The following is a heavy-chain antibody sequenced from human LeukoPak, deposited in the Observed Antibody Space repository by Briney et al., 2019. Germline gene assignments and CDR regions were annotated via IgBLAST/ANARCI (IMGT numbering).Heavy chain of an antibody. CDR1: SGSISTSNYY. D-gene: IGHD6-13*01. J-gene: IGHJ5*02. Sequence: SETLSLTCTVSSGSISTSNYYWGWVRQPPGKALEWIGNIFYSGSTNYNPSLKSRVTISVDTSKNQFSLKLSSVTAADTAVYYCARGRISSSWYWFDPWGQGTLVTVSS. CDR3: ARGRISSSWYWFDP. V-gene: IGHV4-39*07. CDR2: IFYSGST.